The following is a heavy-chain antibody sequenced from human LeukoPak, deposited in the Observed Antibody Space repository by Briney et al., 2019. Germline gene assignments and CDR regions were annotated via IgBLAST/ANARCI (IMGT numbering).Heavy chain of an antibody. Sequence: SETLSLTCTVSGGSISSYYWSWIRQPPGKGLEWIGYIYYSGSTNYNPSLKSRVTISVDTSKNQFSLKLSSVTAADTAVYYCARDAPHYYDSSGYWRDYFDYWGQGTLVTVSS. D-gene: IGHD3-22*01. CDR3: ARDAPHYYDSSGYWRDYFDY. J-gene: IGHJ4*02. CDR2: IYYSGST. CDR1: GGSISSYY. V-gene: IGHV4-59*01.